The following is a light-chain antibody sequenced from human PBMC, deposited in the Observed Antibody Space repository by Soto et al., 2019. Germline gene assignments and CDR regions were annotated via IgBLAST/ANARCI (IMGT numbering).Light chain of an antibody. J-gene: IGKJ4*02. CDR2: GAS. CDR3: QQRSSRPRT. Sequence: IGLIKCPCTLSLSPGERATLSCRASQTLXRTYIAWYQQKPGQAPRVLXYGASKSASGSPDRLSGSGSGTDFSPTISRLEPADSAVYYCQQRSSRPRTFGGGTKVDI. CDR1: QTLXRTY. V-gene: IGKV3D-20*02.